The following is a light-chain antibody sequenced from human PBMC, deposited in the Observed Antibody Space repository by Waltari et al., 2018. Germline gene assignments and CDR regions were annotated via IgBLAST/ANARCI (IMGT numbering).Light chain of an antibody. CDR3: QQFNNYVIT. CDR1: QGIRDA. V-gene: IGKV1D-13*01. J-gene: IGKJ5*01. Sequence: AIQLTQSPSSLSASVGDRVIITCRASQGIRDALVWYQQKPGKPPKLLIYDGSTLDRGVPSRFSGSGSGTDFTLTISSLQPEDFASYYCQQFNNYVITFGQGTRLDIK. CDR2: DGS.